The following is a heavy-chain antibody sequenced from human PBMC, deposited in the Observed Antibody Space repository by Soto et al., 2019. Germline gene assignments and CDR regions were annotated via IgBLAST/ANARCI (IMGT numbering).Heavy chain of an antibody. V-gene: IGHV4-59*01. D-gene: IGHD6-19*01. Sequence: SETLSLTCTVSGGSISSYYWSWIRQPPGKGLEWIGYISYSGNTNYNPSLKSRITISVDTSKNQFSLKLSSMTAADTAVYYCARAGGYGSGWLYWGQGALVTVSS. CDR1: GGSISSYY. CDR3: ARAGGYGSGWLY. J-gene: IGHJ4*02. CDR2: ISYSGNT.